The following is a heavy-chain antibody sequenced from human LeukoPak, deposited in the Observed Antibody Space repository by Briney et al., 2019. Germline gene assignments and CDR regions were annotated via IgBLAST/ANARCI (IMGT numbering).Heavy chain of an antibody. V-gene: IGHV3-11*01. CDR1: GFTFSDYY. CDR2: ISSSGTTM. CDR3: ARDSEESAPYIDY. Sequence: GGSLRLSCAASGFTFSDYYMSWIRQAPGEGLEWVSYISSSGTTMYYADSVKGRFTISRDNAKNSLYLQMNSLRAEDTAVYYCARDSEESAPYIDYWGQGTLVTVSS. J-gene: IGHJ4*02. D-gene: IGHD3-16*01.